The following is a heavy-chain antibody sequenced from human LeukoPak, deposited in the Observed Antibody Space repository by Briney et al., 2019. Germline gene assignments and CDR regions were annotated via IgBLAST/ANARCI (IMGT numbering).Heavy chain of an antibody. CDR3: ARDRLAGAGSGG. CDR1: GYTFTGYY. Sequence: ASVRVSCTASGYTFTGYYIHWVRQAPGQGLEWMGRINPNSGGANYAQKFQGTATMTRDTSINAAYMELSRLKSDDTAVYYCARDRLAGAGSGGWGQGTLVTVSS. CDR2: INPNSGGA. D-gene: IGHD6-13*01. J-gene: IGHJ4*02. V-gene: IGHV1-2*06.